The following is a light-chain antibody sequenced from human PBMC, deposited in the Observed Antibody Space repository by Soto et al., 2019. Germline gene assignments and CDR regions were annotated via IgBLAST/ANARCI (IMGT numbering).Light chain of an antibody. CDR1: QGIGDT. CDR3: QQYGSSSLT. J-gene: IGKJ4*01. CDR2: DTS. Sequence: EVVLTQSPATLSVSPGEGVTLSCRASQGIGDTLAWYQHKPGQTPRLLIYDTSARATGVPDRFSGSGSGTDFTLTIDRLEPEDFAVYYCQQYGSSSLTFGGGTKVDIK. V-gene: IGKV3-20*01.